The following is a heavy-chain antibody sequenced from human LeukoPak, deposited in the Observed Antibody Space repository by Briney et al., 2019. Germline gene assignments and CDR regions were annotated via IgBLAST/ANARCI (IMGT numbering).Heavy chain of an antibody. CDR3: AKHAGESSYSPLDK. J-gene: IGHJ4*02. CDR2: ISGNGALT. V-gene: IGHV3-23*01. D-gene: IGHD2-21*01. CDR1: GFTFSNYA. Sequence: GGSLRLSCAASGFTFSNYAMSWVRQAPEKGLEWVSGISGNGALTYYAGSVKGRFTISRDNSKNTLYLQMNSLTAEDTAGYYCAKHAGESSYSPLDKWGQETLVTVSS.